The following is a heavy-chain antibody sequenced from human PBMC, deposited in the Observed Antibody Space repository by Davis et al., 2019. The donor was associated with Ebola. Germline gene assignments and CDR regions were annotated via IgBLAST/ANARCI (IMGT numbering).Heavy chain of an antibody. CDR3: ATDLAGATGRDAFDI. V-gene: IGHV1-24*01. D-gene: IGHD1-26*01. Sequence: ASVKVSCKVSGYTLTELSMHWVRQAPGKGLEWMGGFDPEDGETIYAQKFQGRVTMTEDTSTDTAYMELSSLRSEDTAVYYCATDLAGATGRDAFDIWGQGTMVTVSS. CDR2: FDPEDGET. CDR1: GYTLTELS. J-gene: IGHJ3*02.